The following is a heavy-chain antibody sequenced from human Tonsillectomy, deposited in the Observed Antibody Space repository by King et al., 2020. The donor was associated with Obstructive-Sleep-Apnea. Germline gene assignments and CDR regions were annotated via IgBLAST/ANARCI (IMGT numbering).Heavy chain of an antibody. D-gene: IGHD6-19*01. CDR2: IYYIGGT. V-gene: IGHV4-31*03. CDR3: ARSYSSGWHDY. J-gene: IGHJ4*02. Sequence: VQLQESGPGLVKPAQTLSLTCTVSGASIRSGGYYWSWVRQHPGKGLEWVGYIYYIGGTYYNPSLKSRVTLSVDTSKNQFSLKLSSGTAADTALYYCARSYSSGWHDYWGQGALVTVSS. CDR1: GASIRSGGYY.